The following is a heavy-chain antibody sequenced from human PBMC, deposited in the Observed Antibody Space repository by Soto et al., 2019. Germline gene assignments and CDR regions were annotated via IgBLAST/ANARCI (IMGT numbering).Heavy chain of an antibody. CDR2: ISGSGGST. V-gene: IGHV3-23*01. D-gene: IGHD6-19*01. CDR1: GFTFSSYA. Sequence: AGGSLRLSCAASGFTFSSYAMSWVRQAPGKGLEWVSAISGSGGSTYYADSVKGRFTISRDNSKNTLYLQMNSLRAEDTAVYYCAKDRGSGFNLQHWGQGTLVTVSS. CDR3: AKDRGSGFNLQH. J-gene: IGHJ1*01.